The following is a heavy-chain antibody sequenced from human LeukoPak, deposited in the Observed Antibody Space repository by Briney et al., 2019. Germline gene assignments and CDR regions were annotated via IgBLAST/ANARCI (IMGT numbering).Heavy chain of an antibody. J-gene: IGHJ4*02. CDR1: GFTFSSYG. CDR3: AKDGKKYGSTWDFDY. D-gene: IGHD6-13*01. Sequence: GGSLRLSCAASGFTFSSYGMHWVRQAPGKGLEWVAVIWYDGSNKYYADSVKGRSTVSRDNSKSTLYLQMNSLRAEDTALNYCAKDGKKYGSTWDFDYWGQGTLVTVSS. CDR2: IWYDGSNK. V-gene: IGHV3-33*06.